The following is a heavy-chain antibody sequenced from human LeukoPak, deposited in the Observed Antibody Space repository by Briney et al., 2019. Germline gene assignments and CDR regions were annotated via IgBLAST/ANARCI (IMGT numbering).Heavy chain of an antibody. CDR2: ISDSGNT. J-gene: IGHJ3*02. V-gene: IGHV4-59*08. CDR1: GGSISIYY. CDR3: ARLRRSSGWYAFDI. Sequence: PSETLSLTCTVSGGSISIYYWGWIRQSPGKGLDWIGYISDSGNTNYTPSLKSRVTISVDTSKNQFSLNLTSVTAADTAVYYCARLRRSSGWYAFDIWGQGTMVTVSS. D-gene: IGHD6-19*01.